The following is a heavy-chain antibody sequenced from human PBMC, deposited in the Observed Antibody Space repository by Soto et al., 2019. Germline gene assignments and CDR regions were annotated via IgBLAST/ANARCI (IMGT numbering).Heavy chain of an antibody. CDR3: VFPATADFDY. D-gene: IGHD6-13*01. CDR1: GGSISSSNW. J-gene: IGHJ4*02. V-gene: IGHV4-4*02. CDR2: IYHSGTT. Sequence: SETLSLTCVVSGGSISSSNWWSWVRQPPGKGLEWIGEIYHSGTTNYSPSLKSRVIISADXSKNHFSLTLTSVTAADTAVYYCVFPATADFDYWGQGTTVTV.